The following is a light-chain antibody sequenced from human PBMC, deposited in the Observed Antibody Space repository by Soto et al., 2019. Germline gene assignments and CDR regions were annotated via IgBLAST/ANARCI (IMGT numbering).Light chain of an antibody. CDR3: QQYDNSPIT. CDR1: QSVSVNS. Sequence: EIVLTQSPGTMSLSPGERATLSCRASQSVSVNSLAWYQQKVGQAPRLLIDGASSRATGIPDRFSGTGSETDFTLTISRLEPEDVAVYYCQQYDNSPITFGQGTRLEIK. V-gene: IGKV3-20*01. CDR2: GAS. J-gene: IGKJ5*01.